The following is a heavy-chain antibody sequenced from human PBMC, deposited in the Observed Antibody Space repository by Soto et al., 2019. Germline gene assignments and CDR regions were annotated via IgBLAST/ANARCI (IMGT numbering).Heavy chain of an antibody. J-gene: IGHJ4*02. D-gene: IGHD3-3*01. Sequence: SVKVSCKASGVTFSSYAISWVRQAPGQGLEWMGGIIPIFGTANYAQKFQGRVTITADKSTSTAYMELSSLRSEDTAVYYCATCPYYDFWSGYSSVSYYFDYWGQGTLVTVSS. CDR2: IIPIFGTA. CDR3: ATCPYYDFWSGYSSVSYYFDY. CDR1: GVTFSSYA. V-gene: IGHV1-69*06.